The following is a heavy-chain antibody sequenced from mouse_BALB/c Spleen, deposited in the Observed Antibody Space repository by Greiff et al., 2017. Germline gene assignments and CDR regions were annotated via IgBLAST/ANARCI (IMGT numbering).Heavy chain of an antibody. CDR3: ARSNYGAMDY. CDR2: ISYSGST. J-gene: IGHJ4*01. V-gene: IGHV3-2*02. CDR1: GYSITSDYA. D-gene: IGHD2-5*01. Sequence: EVKLMESGPGLVKPSQSLSLTCTVTGYSITSDYAWNWIRQFPGNKLEWMGSISYSGSTSYNPSLKSRISITRDTSKNQFFLQLNSVTTEDTATYYCARSNYGAMDYWGQGTSVTVSS.